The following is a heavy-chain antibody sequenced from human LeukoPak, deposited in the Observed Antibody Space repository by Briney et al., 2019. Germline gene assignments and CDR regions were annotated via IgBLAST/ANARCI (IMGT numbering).Heavy chain of an antibody. D-gene: IGHD3-10*01. V-gene: IGHV3-48*03. CDR1: GFTFTNYE. CDR2: ISSSGTTI. CDR3: VKVAKYYYGSETYYFFEH. Sequence: GGSLRLSCAASGFTFTNYEMTWVRQAPGKGLEWVSYISSSGTTIYYADSVKGRFTISRDNAKNSLDLQMNSLRVEDTGIYYCVKVAKYYYGSETYYFFEHWGQGTPVTASS. J-gene: IGHJ4*02.